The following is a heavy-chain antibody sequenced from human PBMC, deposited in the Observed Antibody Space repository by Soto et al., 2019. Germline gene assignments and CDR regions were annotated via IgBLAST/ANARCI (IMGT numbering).Heavy chain of an antibody. D-gene: IGHD5-12*01. CDR3: AKGYSGYDLFEGVRAFDY. CDR2: ISGSGGST. CDR1: GFTFSSYA. Sequence: GGSLRLSCAASGFTFSSYAMSWVRQAPGKGLEWVSAISGSGGSTYYADSVKGRFTISRDNSKNTLYLQMNSLRAEDTAVYYCAKGYSGYDLFEGVRAFDYWGQGTLVTGSS. V-gene: IGHV3-23*01. J-gene: IGHJ4*02.